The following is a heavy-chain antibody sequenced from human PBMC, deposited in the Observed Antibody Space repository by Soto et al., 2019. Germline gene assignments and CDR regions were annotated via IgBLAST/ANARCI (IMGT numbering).Heavy chain of an antibody. Sequence: SETLSLTCTVSGGSISSYYWSWIRQPPGKGLEWIGYIYYTGTTTYNPSIKSRVTISVDSSKNQFSLNLTSVSAADTAVYYCARRWGYTFDYWGQGILVTVSS. D-gene: IGHD5-12*01. CDR1: GGSISSYY. CDR2: IYYTGTT. CDR3: ARRWGYTFDY. V-gene: IGHV4-59*08. J-gene: IGHJ4*02.